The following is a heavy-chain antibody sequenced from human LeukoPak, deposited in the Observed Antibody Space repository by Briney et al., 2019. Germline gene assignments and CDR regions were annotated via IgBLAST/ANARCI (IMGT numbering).Heavy chain of an antibody. D-gene: IGHD3-10*01. J-gene: IGHJ6*03. CDR3: ARVRSGSGTYSIYYYYMDV. CDR1: GYSISSGYY. CDR2: IYHSGST. Sequence: SETLSLTCTVSGYSISSGYYWGWIRQPPGKGLEWIGSIYHSGSTYYNPSLKSRVTISVDTSKNQFSLKLSSVTAADTAVYYCARVRSGSGTYSIYYYYMDVWGKGTTVTVSS. V-gene: IGHV4-38-2*02.